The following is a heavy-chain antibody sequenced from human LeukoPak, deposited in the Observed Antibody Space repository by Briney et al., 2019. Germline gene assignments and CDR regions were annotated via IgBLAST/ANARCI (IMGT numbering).Heavy chain of an antibody. CDR3: ARAIEI. Sequence: GGSLRLSCAASGFTLSSYGMHWVRQAPGKGLEWEAVTWYDASVEYYADSVKGRFTISRDNSRDRVYLQMNSLRVEDTAVYYCARAIEIWGQGTLVTVSS. J-gene: IGHJ4*02. CDR2: TWYDASVE. CDR1: GFTLSSYG. D-gene: IGHD2-2*02. V-gene: IGHV3-33*03.